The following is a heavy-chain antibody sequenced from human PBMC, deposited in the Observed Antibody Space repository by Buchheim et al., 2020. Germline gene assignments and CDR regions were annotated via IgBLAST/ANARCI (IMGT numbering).Heavy chain of an antibody. CDR2: ISSSGGTI. J-gene: IGHJ6*02. CDR1: GFTFSDYS. CDR3: ARDANSRHYYHYYGMDV. V-gene: IGHV3-48*04. D-gene: IGHD5-18*01. Sequence: EVQLVESGGGLVQPEGSLRLSCAASGFTFSDYSLNWVRQAPGKGLEWVSFISSSGGTIYYADSVKGRFTISRDNTKNSLYLQMSGLRGEDTAVYYCARDANSRHYYHYYGMDVWGQGTTGTVSS.